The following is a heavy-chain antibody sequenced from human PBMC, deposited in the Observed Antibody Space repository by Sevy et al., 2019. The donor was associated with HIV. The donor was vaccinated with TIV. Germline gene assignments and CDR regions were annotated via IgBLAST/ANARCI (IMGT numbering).Heavy chain of an antibody. CDR1: GFTFDDYT. J-gene: IGHJ6*03. D-gene: IGHD3-10*01. CDR2: ISWDGGST. V-gene: IGHV3-43*01. CDR3: AKDGIGVRGVIRYYYYMDV. Sequence: GGSLRLSCAASGFTFDDYTMHWVRQAPGKGLEWVSLISWDGGSTYYADFVKVRFSISRDKSKNSLYLQMNSLGTEDTALYYCAKDGIGVRGVIRYYYYMDVWGKGTTVTVSS.